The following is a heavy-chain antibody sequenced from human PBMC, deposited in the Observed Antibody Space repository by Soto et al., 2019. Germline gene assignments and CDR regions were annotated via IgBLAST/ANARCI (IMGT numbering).Heavy chain of an antibody. D-gene: IGHD3-10*01. CDR2: ISSSGSTI. J-gene: IGHJ6*02. CDR3: ARDGTMVRGVIHYYYYYGMDV. CDR1: GFTFSDYY. Sequence: GGSLRLSCAASGFTFSDYYMSWIRQAPGKGLEWVSYISSSGSTIYYADSVKGRFTISRDNAKNSLYLQMNSLRAEDTAVHYCARDGTMVRGVIHYYYYYGMDVWGQGTTVTVSS. V-gene: IGHV3-11*01.